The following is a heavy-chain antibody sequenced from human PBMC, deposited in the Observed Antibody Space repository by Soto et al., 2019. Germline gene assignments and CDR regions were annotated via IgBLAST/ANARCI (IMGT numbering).Heavy chain of an antibody. CDR3: ARNLYSSGWYFDY. J-gene: IGHJ4*02. CDR2: INHRGST. CDR1: GRSFSGYY. D-gene: IGHD6-19*01. Sequence: ASETLSLTCAVYGRSFSGYYWCWIRQPPGKELEWIGEINHRGSTNYNPSLKSRVNISVDTSKNQFSLKLRSVTAAYSAVYYCARNLYSSGWYFDYWGQGTLVTVSS. V-gene: IGHV4-34*01.